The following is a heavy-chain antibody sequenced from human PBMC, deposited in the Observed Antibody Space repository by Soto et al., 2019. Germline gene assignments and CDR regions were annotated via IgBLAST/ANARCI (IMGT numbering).Heavy chain of an antibody. CDR2: ISSNSTYI. V-gene: IGHV3-21*01. D-gene: IGHD2-21*01. Sequence: PGGSLRLSCVASGFTFVYYTMNWVRQAPGKGLEWVSSISSNSTYIYYADSVKGRFTVSRDNAQNSLFLQMNSLRAEDTAVYYCARQVVIHYYLDYWGQGTLVTVSS. CDR1: GFTFVYYT. J-gene: IGHJ4*02. CDR3: ARQVVIHYYLDY.